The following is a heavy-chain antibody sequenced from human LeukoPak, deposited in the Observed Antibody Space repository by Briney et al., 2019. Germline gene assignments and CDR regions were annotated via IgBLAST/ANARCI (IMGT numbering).Heavy chain of an antibody. Sequence: SETLSLTCSVSGASISSGSNYWGWIRQPPGKALEWIGSIYSSGSTYYNSSLQSRVIIIIDTPKNHFSLTLSSVTAADTAVYYCARDGGSYRGGYYYYYMDVWGKGTTVTVSS. D-gene: IGHD1-26*01. CDR3: ARDGGSYRGGYYYYYMDV. CDR1: GASISSGSNY. J-gene: IGHJ6*03. V-gene: IGHV4-39*07. CDR2: IYSSGST.